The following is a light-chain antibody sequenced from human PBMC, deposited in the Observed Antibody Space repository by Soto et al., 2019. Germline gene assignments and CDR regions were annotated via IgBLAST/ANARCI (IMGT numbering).Light chain of an antibody. J-gene: IGKJ4*01. CDR2: DAY. V-gene: IGKV1-39*01. CDR1: QTINTY. CDR3: QQSYTTPLT. Sequence: MQMTQYTSSLSASVGDRVTITCRARQTINTYLNWYQQTPGTAPKLLIYDAYSLQSGVPSRFRGSGSGTDFTLTITSLQPEDFATYYCQQSYTTPLTFGGGTKVDI.